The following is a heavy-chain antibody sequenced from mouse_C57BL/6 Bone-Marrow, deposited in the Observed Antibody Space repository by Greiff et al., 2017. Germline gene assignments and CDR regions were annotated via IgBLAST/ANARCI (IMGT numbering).Heavy chain of an antibody. J-gene: IGHJ3*01. CDR1: GYAFSSSW. D-gene: IGHD2-5*01. CDR3: ARRPSYYSNYVFAY. CDR2: IYPGDGDT. V-gene: IGHV1-82*01. Sequence: QVQLQQSGPELVKPGASVKISCKASGYAFSSSWMNWVKQRPGKGLEWIGRIYPGDGDTNYNGKFKGKATLTADKSSSTAYMQLSSLTSEVSAVYFCARRPSYYSNYVFAYWGQGTLVTVSA.